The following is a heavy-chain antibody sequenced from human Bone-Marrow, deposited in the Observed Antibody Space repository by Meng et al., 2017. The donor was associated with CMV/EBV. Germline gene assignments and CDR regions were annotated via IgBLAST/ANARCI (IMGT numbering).Heavy chain of an antibody. D-gene: IGHD3-10*01. V-gene: IGHV3-21*01. Sequence: GGSLRLSCAASGFTFSSYSMNWVRQAPGKGLEWVSSISSSGTYIYYADSVKGRFTISRENAKNSLYLQMDSLRDEDTAVYYCARDGAAGYYGSGSYFFDYCGQGTLVTASS. CDR2: ISSSGTYI. CDR1: GFTFSSYS. CDR3: ARDGAAGYYGSGSYFFDY. J-gene: IGHJ4*02.